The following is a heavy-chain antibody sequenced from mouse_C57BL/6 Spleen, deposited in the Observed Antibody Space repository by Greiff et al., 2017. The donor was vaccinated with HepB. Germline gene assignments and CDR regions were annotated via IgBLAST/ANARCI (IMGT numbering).Heavy chain of an antibody. V-gene: IGHV1-15*01. CDR3: TRGGLRRGDY. Sequence: QVQLQQSGAELVRPGASVTLSCKASGYTFTDYEMHWVKQTPVHGLEWIGAIDPETGGTAYNQKFKGKAILTADKSSSTAYMELRSLTSADSAVYYCTRGGLRRGDYWGQGTTLTVSS. D-gene: IGHD2-4*01. CDR1: GYTFTDYE. CDR2: IDPETGGT. J-gene: IGHJ2*01.